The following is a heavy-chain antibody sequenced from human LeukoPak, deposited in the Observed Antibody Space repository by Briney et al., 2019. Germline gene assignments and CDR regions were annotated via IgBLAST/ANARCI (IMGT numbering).Heavy chain of an antibody. CDR1: GYSLSELF. J-gene: IGHJ5*01. V-gene: IGHV1-24*01. D-gene: IGHD1-1*01. Sequence: GASVKVSCKVSGYSLSELFTHWVRQAPGKGLEWMGGFDPEDGEPMYAQKFQGRVTMTEDTSTDPAYMELRSLRSEDTAVYYCATEKDELLDSWGQGTLVTVSS. CDR2: FDPEDGEP. CDR3: ATEKDELLDS.